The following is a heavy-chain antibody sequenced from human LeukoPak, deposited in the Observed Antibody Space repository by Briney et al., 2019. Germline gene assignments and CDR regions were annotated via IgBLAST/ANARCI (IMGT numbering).Heavy chain of an antibody. CDR2: IDPNSGDT. J-gene: IGHJ6*02. Sequence: RASVKVSCKASGYSFTGYYIHWVRQAPGQGLEWMGWIDPNSGDTNYAQKFQGRVTMTRDTSIGTAYMEQSSVRSDDTAVYYCARDRSFFGDFQGSFAMDVWGLGTTVTVSS. CDR3: ARDRSFFGDFQGSFAMDV. D-gene: IGHD3-10*01. CDR1: GYSFTGYY. V-gene: IGHV1-2*02.